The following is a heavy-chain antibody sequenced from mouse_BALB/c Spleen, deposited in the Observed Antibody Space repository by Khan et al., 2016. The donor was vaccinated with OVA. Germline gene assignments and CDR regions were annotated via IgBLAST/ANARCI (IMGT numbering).Heavy chain of an antibody. CDR1: GYTFTSYW. V-gene: IGHV1-7*01. Sequence: VQLQQSGAELAKPGASVKMSCTASGYTFTSYWMHWIKQRPGQGLEWIGYINPTSGYTDYNQTFKDKATLTADKSSSTAYMQLSSLTSDDSAVYYWPRDRFDYWGQGTALTVSS. CDR2: INPTSGYT. CDR3: PRDRFDY. J-gene: IGHJ2*01.